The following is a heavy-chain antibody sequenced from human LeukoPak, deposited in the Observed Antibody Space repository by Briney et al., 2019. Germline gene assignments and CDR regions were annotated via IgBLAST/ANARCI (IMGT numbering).Heavy chain of an antibody. D-gene: IGHD6-13*01. CDR2: IYYSGST. Sequence: SSQTLSLTCTVSGGSISSGDYYWSWIRQPPGKGLEWIGYIYYSGSTYYNPSLKSRVTISVDTSKNQFSLKLSSVTAADTAVYYCARAAGRKPLYSSSWYGPFLDYWGQGTLVTVSS. CDR1: GGSISSGDYY. CDR3: ARAAGRKPLYSSSWYGPFLDY. J-gene: IGHJ4*02. V-gene: IGHV4-30-4*01.